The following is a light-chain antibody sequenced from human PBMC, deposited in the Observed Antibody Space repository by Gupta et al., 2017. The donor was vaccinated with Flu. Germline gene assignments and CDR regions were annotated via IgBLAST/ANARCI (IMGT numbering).Light chain of an antibody. V-gene: IGLV1-44*01. CDR1: SSSIGSNP. CDR2: SNA. Sequence: QPVLTQPPSVSGTPGERVTISCSGTSSSIGSNPVNWYQQLPGTAPRLLIYSNAQRPSGVPDRFSASKSGTSASLAISGLQSEDEADFYCASWDDSLNGPVFGEGTKLTVL. J-gene: IGLJ3*02. CDR3: ASWDDSLNGPV.